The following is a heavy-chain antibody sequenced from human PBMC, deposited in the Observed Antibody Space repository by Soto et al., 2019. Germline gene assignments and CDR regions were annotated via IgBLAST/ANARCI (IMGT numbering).Heavy chain of an antibody. J-gene: IGHJ4*02. CDR3: AIENWGPGGHYFDY. Sequence: QVHVVQSGAEVKKPGSSVKVPCKAYGGTFNSFGIKWVRQAPGQGLEWVGGIIPVFGTINYAQTFRGRVTSTGDASTSRSYVEVSSLRSDDTAVYYCAIENWGPGGHYFDYWGQGTLVTVSS. CDR2: IIPVFGTI. D-gene: IGHD7-27*01. V-gene: IGHV1-69*01. CDR1: GGTFNSFG.